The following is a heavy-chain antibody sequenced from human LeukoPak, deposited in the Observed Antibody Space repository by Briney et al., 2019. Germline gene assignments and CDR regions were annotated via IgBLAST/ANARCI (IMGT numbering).Heavy chain of an antibody. Sequence: PGGSLRLSCAASGFTFGSYWMTWVRQAQGKGLEWVANIKQDGSERYYVDSAKGRFTISRDNAKNSLYLQLNILRAEDTALYFCARVGSAWYRGGFDIWGQGTLVTVSS. CDR1: GFTFGSYW. V-gene: IGHV3-7*01. CDR2: IKQDGSER. J-gene: IGHJ3*02. D-gene: IGHD6-19*01. CDR3: ARVGSAWYRGGFDI.